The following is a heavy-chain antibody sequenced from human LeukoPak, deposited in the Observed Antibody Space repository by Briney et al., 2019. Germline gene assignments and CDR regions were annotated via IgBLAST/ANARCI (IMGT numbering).Heavy chain of an antibody. CDR2: IIPILGIA. CDR1: GGTFSSYT. CDR3: ARDPVYCSSTSCREYFQH. Sequence: SVKVSCKASGGTFSSYTISWVRQAPGQGLEWMGRIIPILGIANYAQKFQGRVTITADKSTSTAYMELSSLRSEDTAVFYCARDPVYCSSTSCREYFQHWGQGTLVTVSS. J-gene: IGHJ1*01. D-gene: IGHD2-2*01. V-gene: IGHV1-69*04.